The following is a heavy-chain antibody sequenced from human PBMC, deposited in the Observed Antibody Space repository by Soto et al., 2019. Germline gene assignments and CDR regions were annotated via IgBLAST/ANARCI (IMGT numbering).Heavy chain of an antibody. CDR3: AREPNPYYYDSSGYYHFDP. CDR2: ISSSGSTI. D-gene: IGHD3-22*01. V-gene: IGHV3-11*01. Sequence: GGSLRLSCAASGFTFSDYYMTWIRQAPGKGLEWVSYISSSGSTIYYADSVKGRFTISRDNAKNSLYLQMNSLRAEDTAVYYCAREPNPYYYDSSGYYHFDPWGQGTLVTVSS. J-gene: IGHJ5*02. CDR1: GFTFSDYY.